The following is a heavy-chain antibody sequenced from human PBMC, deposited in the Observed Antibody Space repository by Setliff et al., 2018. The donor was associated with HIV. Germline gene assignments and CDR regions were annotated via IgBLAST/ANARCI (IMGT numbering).Heavy chain of an antibody. Sequence: SETLSLTCTVSGGSISSYYWSWIRQPPGKGLEWIGYIYYSGSTNYNPSLRSRGTSSVDTSKNQFSLKLISVTAADTAVYYCARGYGAAGGGYWGQGTLVTVSS. CDR2: IYYSGST. V-gene: IGHV4-59*08. CDR3: ARGYGAAGGGY. D-gene: IGHD6-25*01. CDR1: GGSISSYY. J-gene: IGHJ4*02.